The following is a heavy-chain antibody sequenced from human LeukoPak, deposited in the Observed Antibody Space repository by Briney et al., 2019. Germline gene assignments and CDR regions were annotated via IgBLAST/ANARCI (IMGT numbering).Heavy chain of an antibody. Sequence: ASVKVSCKASGYTFTSYGISWVRQAPGQGLEWMGWISAYNGNTNYGQKLQGRVTVTTDTSTSTAYMELRSLRSDDTAVYYCARAAPYYYGMDVWGQGTTVTVSS. CDR2: ISAYNGNT. V-gene: IGHV1-18*01. J-gene: IGHJ6*02. CDR1: GYTFTSYG. CDR3: ARAAPYYYGMDV.